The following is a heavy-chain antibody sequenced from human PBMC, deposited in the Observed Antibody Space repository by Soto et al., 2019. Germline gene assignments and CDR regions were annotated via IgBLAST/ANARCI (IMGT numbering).Heavy chain of an antibody. CDR2: VSHDGRNT. Sequence: VQLVESGGGVVQPGRSLRLSCAASGFTFSDYAMHWVRKAPGKGLEWVAVVSHDGRNTHYADSVKGRFTISRDSSKNTVSLEMTSLRAEDTAVYYCEKGGRQWLVTSDFNYWGQGALVTVSS. D-gene: IGHD6-19*01. CDR1: GFTFSDYA. J-gene: IGHJ4*02. V-gene: IGHV3-30*18. CDR3: EKGGRQWLVTSDFNY.